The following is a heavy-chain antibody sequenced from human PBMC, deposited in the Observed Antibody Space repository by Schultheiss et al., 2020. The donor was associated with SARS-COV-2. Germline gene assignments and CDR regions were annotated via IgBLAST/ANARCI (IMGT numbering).Heavy chain of an antibody. CDR3: ARQRYDFWSSYAENWFDP. Sequence: GGSLRLSCKGSGYSFTSYWIGWVRQMPGKGLEWRGIIYPGDSDTRYSPSFQGQVTISADKSISTAYLQLSSLKASDTAMYYCARQRYDFWSSYAENWFDPWGQGTLVTGSA. J-gene: IGHJ5*02. V-gene: IGHV5-51*01. D-gene: IGHD3-3*01. CDR1: GYSFTSYW. CDR2: IYPGDSDT.